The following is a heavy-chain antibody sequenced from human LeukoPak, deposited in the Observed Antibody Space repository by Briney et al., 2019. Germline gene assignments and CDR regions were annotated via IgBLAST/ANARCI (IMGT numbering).Heavy chain of an antibody. CDR3: AKLAKYFYGSETYFFFEH. D-gene: IGHD3-10*01. V-gene: IGHV3-7*01. CDR2: INPDGSQK. Sequence: GGSLRLSCAASGSTFSVYWMTWVRQSPGKGLEWVADINPDGSQKYSVDSVKGRFTISRDNAKNSLFLQMNSLRVEDTAVYYCAKLAKYFYGSETYFFFEHWGQGTPVTASS. CDR1: GSTFSVYW. J-gene: IGHJ4*02.